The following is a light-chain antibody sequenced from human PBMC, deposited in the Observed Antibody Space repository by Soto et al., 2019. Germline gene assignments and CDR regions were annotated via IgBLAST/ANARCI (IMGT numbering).Light chain of an antibody. CDR2: SAS. V-gene: IGKV1-39*01. CDR1: QSVTNY. CDR3: QQSYDTRMNT. Sequence: DIQMTQSPSSLYASVGDRVTITCRASQSVTNYLNWYQQKPGKAPKLLIYSASSLQSGVPSRFSGSGSGTYFTLTISSLQPEDFATYYCQQSYDTRMNTFGQGTKLEIK. J-gene: IGKJ2*01.